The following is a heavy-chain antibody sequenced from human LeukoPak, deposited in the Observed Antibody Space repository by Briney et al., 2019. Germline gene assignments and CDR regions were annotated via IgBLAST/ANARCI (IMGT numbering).Heavy chain of an antibody. V-gene: IGHV1-2*06. CDR3: ARSARHCNNGVCFTDYYIDL. Sequence: ASVKVSCKASGYTFTSYYIHWVRQAPGQGLEWMGRINPNSGDPNYPQKFQGRVTMTRDTSISTAYMEMSSLTSDDTAVYYCARSARHCNNGVCFTDYYIDLWGKGTTVIVSS. CDR1: GYTFTSYY. D-gene: IGHD2-8*01. CDR2: INPNSGDP. J-gene: IGHJ6*03.